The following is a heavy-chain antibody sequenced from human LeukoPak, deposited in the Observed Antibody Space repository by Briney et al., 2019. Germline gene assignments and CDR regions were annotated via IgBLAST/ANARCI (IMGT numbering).Heavy chain of an antibody. CDR1: GFTFSSYG. CDR2: ISSDGNNK. Sequence: GGSLRLSCAASGFTFSSYGMHWVRQAPGKGLEWVAVISSDGNNKNYVDSVKGRFTFSRDNSKNTLYLQMNSLRAEDTAVYYCAKGNDIGGYYYPHFDYWGQGTLVTVSS. CDR3: AKGNDIGGYYYPHFDY. D-gene: IGHD3-22*01. V-gene: IGHV3-30*18. J-gene: IGHJ4*02.